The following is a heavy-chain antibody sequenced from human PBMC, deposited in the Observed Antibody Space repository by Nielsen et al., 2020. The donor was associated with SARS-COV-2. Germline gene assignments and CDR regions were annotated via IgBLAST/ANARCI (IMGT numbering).Heavy chain of an antibody. V-gene: IGHV3-9*01. CDR1: GFTFDDYA. J-gene: IGHJ4*02. CDR3: AKDAYGSGSYLDH. D-gene: IGHD3-10*01. Sequence: GGSLRLSCAASGFTFDDYAMHWVRQAPGKGLEWVPGVSRTGFVLGYADSVKGRFTISRDTAKNSLYLQMNSLRPEDTAFYYCAKDAYGSGSYLDHWGQGTLVTVSS. CDR2: VSRTGFVL.